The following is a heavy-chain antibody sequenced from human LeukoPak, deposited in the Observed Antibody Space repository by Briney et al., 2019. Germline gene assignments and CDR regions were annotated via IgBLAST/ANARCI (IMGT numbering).Heavy chain of an antibody. J-gene: IGHJ4*02. D-gene: IGHD1-26*01. V-gene: IGHV3-30*02. CDR3: ARVSGSYDFFDY. CDR1: GFTFSSYG. CDR2: IRYDGSNK. Sequence: GGSLRLSCAASGFTFSSYGMHWVRQAPGKGLEWVAFIRYDGSNKYYADSVKGRFTISRDNSKNTLYLQMNSLRAEDTAVYYCARVSGSYDFFDYWGQGTLVTVSS.